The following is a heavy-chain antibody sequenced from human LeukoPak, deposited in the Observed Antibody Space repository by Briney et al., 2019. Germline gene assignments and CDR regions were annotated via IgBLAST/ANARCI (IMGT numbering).Heavy chain of an antibody. Sequence: AGGSLRLSCVVSGFTFSRDVMSWVRQAPGKGLEWVSTISGSGSRTYDADSVKGRFTFSRDNSKSTLYLQMNSLRAEDTAIYYCAKGTTVTLGPFDYWGQGTLVTVSS. J-gene: IGHJ4*02. CDR2: ISGSGSRT. CDR1: GFTFSRDV. D-gene: IGHD4-17*01. CDR3: AKGTTVTLGPFDY. V-gene: IGHV3-23*01.